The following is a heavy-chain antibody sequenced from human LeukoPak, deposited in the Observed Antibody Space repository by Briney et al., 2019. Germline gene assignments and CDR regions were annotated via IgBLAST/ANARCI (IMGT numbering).Heavy chain of an antibody. CDR3: AKVRAPSGWFNSDY. CDR1: GFTFSNYV. V-gene: IGHV3-23*01. Sequence: GGSLRLSCAASGFTFSNYVMSWVHQAPGKGLEWVSGISGSGDSTYYADSVKGRFTISRDNSKNTLYLQMNSLRVEDTATYYCAKVRAPSGWFNSDYWGQGTLVTVSS. D-gene: IGHD6-19*01. CDR2: ISGSGDST. J-gene: IGHJ4*02.